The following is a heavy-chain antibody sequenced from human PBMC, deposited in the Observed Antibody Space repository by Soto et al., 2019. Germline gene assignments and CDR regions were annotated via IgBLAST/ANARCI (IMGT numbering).Heavy chain of an antibody. CDR1: GFTFNTYA. Sequence: GSLRLSCAASGFTFNTYALTWVRQSPGKGLEWVLAISGSGASTYYADSVKGRFTISRDNSKNTLYLQVNSLRAEDTAIYYCARMGPGGYWGQGTPVTVSS. V-gene: IGHV3-23*01. CDR3: ARMGPGGY. D-gene: IGHD3-16*01. CDR2: ISGSGAST. J-gene: IGHJ4*02.